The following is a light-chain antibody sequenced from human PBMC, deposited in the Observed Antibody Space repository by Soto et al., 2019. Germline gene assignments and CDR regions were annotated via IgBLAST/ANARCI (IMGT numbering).Light chain of an antibody. CDR1: QNINNY. CDR2: DAS. Sequence: DIQMTPSPSFLSASVGDRVTITCQASQNINNYLNWYQQKPGRAPKLLIYDASNLEVGVPSRFRGSGSGTDFTFTISRLQPEDIATYYCQQYENLPTFGQGTRLEIK. J-gene: IGKJ5*01. V-gene: IGKV1-33*01. CDR3: QQYENLPT.